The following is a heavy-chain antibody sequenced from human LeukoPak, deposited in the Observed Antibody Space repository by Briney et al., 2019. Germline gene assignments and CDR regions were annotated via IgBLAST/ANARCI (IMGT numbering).Heavy chain of an antibody. CDR2: ISGPGGGT. V-gene: IGHV3-23*01. CDR3: AKAPQGYNSYALPAN. CDR1: GFSFSSYV. Sequence: GGSLRLSCAASGFSFSSYVMNWVRQAPGYGLEWVSAISGPGGGTYYADSVKGRFTISRDNSKNTLYLQMYSLRVEDTAIYYCAKAPQGYNSYALPANWGQGTLVTVSS. D-gene: IGHD5-12*01. J-gene: IGHJ4*02.